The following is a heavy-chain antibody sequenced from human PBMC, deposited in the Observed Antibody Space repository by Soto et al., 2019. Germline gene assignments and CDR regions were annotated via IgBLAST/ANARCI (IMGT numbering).Heavy chain of an antibody. CDR3: ARVFTGSITIFGVVIAPGGMDV. V-gene: IGHV4-34*01. Sequence: SDTLSLTGAVCGGSCIVYFWSRIRQPPGKGLGGIGESNHSGSTEYNRSLKSRVTRSVDTSKNQFSLKLSSVTAADKALYYCARVFTGSITIFGVVIAPGGMDVWGQGPTVT. CDR2: SNHSGST. J-gene: IGHJ6*02. D-gene: IGHD3-3*01. CDR1: GGSCIVYF.